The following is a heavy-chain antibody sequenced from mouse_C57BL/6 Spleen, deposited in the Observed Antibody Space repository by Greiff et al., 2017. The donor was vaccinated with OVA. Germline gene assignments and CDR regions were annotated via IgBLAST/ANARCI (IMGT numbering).Heavy chain of an antibody. D-gene: IGHD1-1*01. V-gene: IGHV1-42*01. CDR2: INPSTGGT. J-gene: IGHJ2*01. CDR1: GYSFTGYY. Sequence: EVKLVESGPELVKPGASVKISCKASGYSFTGYYMNWVKQSPEKSLEWIGEINPSTGGTTYNQKFKAKATLTVDKSSSTAYMQLKSLTSEDSAVYYCARGHYYGSSPFDYWGQGTTLTVSS. CDR3: ARGHYYGSSPFDY.